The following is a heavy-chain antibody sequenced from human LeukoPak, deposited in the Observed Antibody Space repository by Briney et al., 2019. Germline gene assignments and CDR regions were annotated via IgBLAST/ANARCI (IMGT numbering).Heavy chain of an antibody. CDR1: GFTFSSYS. CDR2: ISGNSIYI. Sequence: GGSLRLSCVGSGFTFSSYSMNWVRQAPGKGLEGVSSISGNSIYILYADSVKGRSTISRDDAKNSLYLQMNSLRAEDTALYYCARFETRGTGDFDNWGQGTLVTVSS. D-gene: IGHD3/OR15-3a*01. CDR3: ARFETRGTGDFDN. J-gene: IGHJ4*02. V-gene: IGHV3-21*01.